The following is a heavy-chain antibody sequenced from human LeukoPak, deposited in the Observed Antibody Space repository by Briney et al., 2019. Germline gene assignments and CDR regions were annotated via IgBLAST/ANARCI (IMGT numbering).Heavy chain of an antibody. CDR1: GFTFSSYA. Sequence: PGGSLRLSCAASGFTFSSYAMPWVRQAPGKGLEWVAVISYDGSNKYYADSVKGRFTISRDNSKNTLYLQMSSLRAEDTAVYYCAREGPGFEGAFDIWGQGTMVTVSS. J-gene: IGHJ3*02. D-gene: IGHD6-25*01. CDR3: AREGPGFEGAFDI. V-gene: IGHV3-30-3*01. CDR2: ISYDGSNK.